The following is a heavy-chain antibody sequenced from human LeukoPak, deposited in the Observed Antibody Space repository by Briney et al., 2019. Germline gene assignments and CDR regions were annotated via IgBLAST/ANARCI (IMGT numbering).Heavy chain of an antibody. D-gene: IGHD6-13*01. Sequence: PSETLSLTCTVSGGSISSSSYYWGWIRQPPGKGLKWIGSIYYSGSTYYNPSLKSRVTISVDTSKNQFSLKLSSVTAADTAVYYCARDRGITAVNYFDYWGQGTLVTVSS. CDR1: GGSISSSSYY. CDR3: ARDRGITAVNYFDY. V-gene: IGHV4-39*07. CDR2: IYYSGST. J-gene: IGHJ4*02.